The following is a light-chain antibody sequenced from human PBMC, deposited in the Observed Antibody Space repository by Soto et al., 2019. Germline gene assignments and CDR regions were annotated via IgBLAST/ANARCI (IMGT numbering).Light chain of an antibody. V-gene: IGLV2-14*01. CDR2: GVS. J-gene: IGLJ1*01. CDR3: SSYTSSSTSV. CDR1: SSDVGGYNY. Sequence: QSALTQPASVSGSPGQSIAISCTGTSSDVGGYNYVSWYQQHPGKTPQLMIFGVSNRPSGVSARFSGSKSGNTASLTISGLQGEDEADYYCSSYTSSSTSVFGTGTKVTVL.